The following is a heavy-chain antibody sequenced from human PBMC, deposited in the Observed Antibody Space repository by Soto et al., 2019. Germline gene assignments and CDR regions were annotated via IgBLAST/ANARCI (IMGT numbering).Heavy chain of an antibody. Sequence: QVQLQQWGAGLLKPSETLSLTCAVYGGSFSGYYWSWIRQPPGKGLEWIGEINHSGSTNYNPSLKSRVTISVXXSXNXXSLKLSSVTAADTAVYYCARPGGIAAAASPYYFDYWGQGTLVTVSS. V-gene: IGHV4-34*01. J-gene: IGHJ4*02. CDR2: INHSGST. CDR3: ARPGGIAAAASPYYFDY. D-gene: IGHD6-13*01. CDR1: GGSFSGYY.